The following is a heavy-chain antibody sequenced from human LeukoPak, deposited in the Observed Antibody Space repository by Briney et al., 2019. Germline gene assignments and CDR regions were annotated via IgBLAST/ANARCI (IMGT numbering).Heavy chain of an antibody. Sequence: PGGSLRLSCAASGFTFSSYWMSWVRQAPGKGLEWVANIKQDGSEKYYVDSVKGRFTISRDNAKNSLYLQMNSLRAEDTAVYYCARGPYTYYDILTGYYPLEYYFDYWGQGTLVTLSS. CDR1: GFTFSSYW. J-gene: IGHJ4*02. D-gene: IGHD3-9*01. CDR3: ARGPYTYYDILTGYYPLEYYFDY. V-gene: IGHV3-7*01. CDR2: IKQDGSEK.